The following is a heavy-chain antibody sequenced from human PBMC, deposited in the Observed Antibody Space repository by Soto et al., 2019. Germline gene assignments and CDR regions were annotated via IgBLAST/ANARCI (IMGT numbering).Heavy chain of an antibody. J-gene: IGHJ6*02. CDR3: AREGGGMDV. CDR2: IYYSGST. CDR1: GGSISSYY. V-gene: IGHV4-59*01. Sequence: SETLSLTCTVSGGSISSYYWIWIRQPPGKGLEWIGCIYYSGSTNYNPSLKSRVTISVDTSKNQFSLKLSSVTAADTAVYYCAREGGGMDVWVQGTTVTVSS.